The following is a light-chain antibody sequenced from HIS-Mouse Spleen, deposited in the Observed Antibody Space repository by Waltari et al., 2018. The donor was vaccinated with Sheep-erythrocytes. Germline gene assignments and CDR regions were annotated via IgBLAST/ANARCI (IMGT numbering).Light chain of an antibody. CDR1: SSDVGGYNH. Sequence: QSALTQPRSVSGSPGQSVTISCTGTSSDVGGYNHVSWYQQHPGKAPKLMTYDVSKRPSGVPDRFSGSKSGNTASLTISGLQAEDEADYYCCSYAGSYNHVFATGTKVTVL. V-gene: IGLV2-11*01. CDR2: DVS. CDR3: CSYAGSYNHV. J-gene: IGLJ1*01.